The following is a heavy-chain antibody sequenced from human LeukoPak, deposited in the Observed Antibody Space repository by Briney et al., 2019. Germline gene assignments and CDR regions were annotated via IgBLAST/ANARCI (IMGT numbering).Heavy chain of an antibody. CDR3: ADPGVGF. V-gene: IGHV3-73*01. J-gene: IGHJ4*02. D-gene: IGHD2-8*01. CDR1: GFTFSGSA. CDR2: IRSKANSYAT. Sequence: PGGSLRLSCAASGFTFSGSAMHWVRQASGRGLEWVGRIRSKANSYATAYAASVKGRFTISRDDPKNTAYLQMNSLRAEDTAVYYCADPGVGFWGQGTLVTVSS.